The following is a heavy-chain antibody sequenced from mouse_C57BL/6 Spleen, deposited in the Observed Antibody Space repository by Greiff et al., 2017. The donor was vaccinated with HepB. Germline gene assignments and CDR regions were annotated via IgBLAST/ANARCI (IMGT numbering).Heavy chain of an antibody. CDR3: ARTLLLRGYFDV. V-gene: IGHV5-4*03. CDR1: GFTFSSYA. J-gene: IGHJ1*03. CDR2: ISDGGSYT. D-gene: IGHD1-1*01. Sequence: EVKLVESGGGLVKPGGSLKLSCAASGFTFSSYAMSWVRQTPEKRLEWVATISDGGSYTYYPDNVKGRFTISRDNAKNNLYLQMSHLKSEDTAMYYCARTLLLRGYFDVWGTGTTVTVSS.